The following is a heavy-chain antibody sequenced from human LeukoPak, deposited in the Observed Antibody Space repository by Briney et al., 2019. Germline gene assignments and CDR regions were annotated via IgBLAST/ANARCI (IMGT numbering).Heavy chain of an antibody. J-gene: IGHJ5*02. CDR1: GGSFSGYY. CDR3: ARGRGYSYGPNWFDP. Sequence: SETLSLTCAVYGGSFSGYYWSWIRQPPGKGLEWIGEINHSGSTNYNPSLKSRVTTSVDTSKNQFSLKLSSVTAADTAVYYCARGRGYSYGPNWFDPWGQGTLVTVSS. D-gene: IGHD5-18*01. CDR2: INHSGST. V-gene: IGHV4-34*01.